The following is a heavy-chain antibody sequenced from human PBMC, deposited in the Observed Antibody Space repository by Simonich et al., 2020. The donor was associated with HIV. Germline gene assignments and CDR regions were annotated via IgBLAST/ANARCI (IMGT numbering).Heavy chain of an antibody. Sequence: QVQLVQSGAEVKKPGASVKVSCKASSYTFTSYGISWVRQAPGQGLEWMGGISAYNGNTNYAQKPQGRVTMTTDTSTSTAYMELRSLRSDDTAVYYCARGSPQDPYYYYYYMDVWGKGTTVTVSS. CDR2: ISAYNGNT. CDR1: SYTFTSYG. V-gene: IGHV1-18*01. CDR3: ARGSPQDPYYYYYYMDV. D-gene: IGHD2-15*01. J-gene: IGHJ6*03.